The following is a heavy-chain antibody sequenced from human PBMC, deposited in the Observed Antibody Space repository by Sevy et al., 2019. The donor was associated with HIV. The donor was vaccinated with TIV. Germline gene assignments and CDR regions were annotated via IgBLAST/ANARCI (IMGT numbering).Heavy chain of an antibody. D-gene: IGHD5-12*01. Sequence: GGSLRLSCAASGFTFNSYWMSWVRQAPGKGLEWVANIKHDGSEKYYVDSVKGRFTISRDNSQNSLFLQMNTLRAEDTAVYYCAREGSPYDTYYYYYGMDVWGQWTTVTVSS. CDR2: IKHDGSEK. V-gene: IGHV3-7*01. CDR3: AREGSPYDTYYYYYGMDV. CDR1: GFTFNSYW. J-gene: IGHJ6*02.